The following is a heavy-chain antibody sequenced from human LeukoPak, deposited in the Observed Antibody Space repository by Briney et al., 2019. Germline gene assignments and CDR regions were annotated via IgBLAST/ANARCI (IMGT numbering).Heavy chain of an antibody. CDR3: AKSPYYDASGYNREYYFDC. V-gene: IGHV3-23*01. CDR1: EFTFSSYS. J-gene: IGHJ4*02. D-gene: IGHD3-22*01. CDR2: ITGGGGST. Sequence: GGSLRLSCAAPEFTFSSYSMSWVRQAPGKGLEWVSSITGGGGSTYFADSVKDRFTISRDNSRNTLYLQPNSLRAEDTAVYYCAKSPYYDASGYNREYYFDCWGQGTLVTVSS.